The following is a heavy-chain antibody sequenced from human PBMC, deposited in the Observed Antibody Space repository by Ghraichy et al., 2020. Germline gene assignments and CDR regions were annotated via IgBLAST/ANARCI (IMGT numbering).Heavy chain of an antibody. D-gene: IGHD5-12*01. Sequence: ASVKVSCKASGYTFTSYYMHWVRQAPGQGLEWMGIINPSGGSTSYAQKFQGRVTMTRDTSTSTVYMELSSLRSEDTAVYYCARAVGDYDSDNWFDPWGQGTLVTVSS. V-gene: IGHV1-46*01. CDR2: INPSGGST. CDR3: ARAVGDYDSDNWFDP. J-gene: IGHJ5*02. CDR1: GYTFTSYY.